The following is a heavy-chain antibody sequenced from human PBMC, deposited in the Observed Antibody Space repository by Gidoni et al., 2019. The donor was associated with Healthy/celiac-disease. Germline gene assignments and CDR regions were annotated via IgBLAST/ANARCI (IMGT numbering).Heavy chain of an antibody. J-gene: IGHJ4*02. CDR1: GFTFSSYG. CDR3: AREEQWLASRGFDY. V-gene: IGHV3-33*01. D-gene: IGHD6-19*01. CDR2: IWYDGSNK. Sequence: QVQLVESGGGVVQPGRSLRLSCAASGFTFSSYGMHWVRQAPGKGLEWVAVIWYDGSNKYYADSVKGRFTISRDNSKNTLYLQMNSLRAEDTAVYYCAREEQWLASRGFDYWGQGTLVTVSS.